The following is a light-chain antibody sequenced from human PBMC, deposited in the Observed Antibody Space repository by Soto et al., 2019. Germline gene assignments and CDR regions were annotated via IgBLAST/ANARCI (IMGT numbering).Light chain of an antibody. CDR1: QSVTSTY. CDR3: HHYGSSRYT. V-gene: IGKV3-20*01. Sequence: EIVLTQSPGTLSLSPGERDTLSCRASQSVTSTYLAWYQQKPGQAPRLLIYGASSRATGIPDRVSGSGSGTDFTLTISRLEPEDFAVYYCHHYGSSRYTFGQGTKLEIK. CDR2: GAS. J-gene: IGKJ2*01.